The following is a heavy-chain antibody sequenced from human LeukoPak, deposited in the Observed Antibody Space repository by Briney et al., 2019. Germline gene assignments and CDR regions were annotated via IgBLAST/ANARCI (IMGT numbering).Heavy chain of an antibody. CDR3: AKALLCSSTSCYTGGYFDY. V-gene: IGHV3-30*18. Sequence: GRSLRLSCAASGFTFSSYGMHWVRQAPGKGLEWVAAISYDGSNKYYADSVKGRFTISRDNSKNTLYLQMNSLRAEDTAVYYCAKALLCSSTSCYTGGYFDYWGQGTLVTVSS. CDR1: GFTFSSYG. J-gene: IGHJ4*02. D-gene: IGHD2-2*02. CDR2: ISYDGSNK.